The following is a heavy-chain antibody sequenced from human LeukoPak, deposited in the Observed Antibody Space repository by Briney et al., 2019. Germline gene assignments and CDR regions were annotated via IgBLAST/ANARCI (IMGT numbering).Heavy chain of an antibody. V-gene: IGHV3-74*01. CDR1: GFTFTTSW. CDR3: AAATAAAGASNGMDV. D-gene: IGHD6-13*01. J-gene: IGHJ6*02. CDR2: INKDGSSP. Sequence: GGSLRLSCAASGFTFTTSWMHWVRQAPGKGLVWVSRINKDGSSPNYADSVKGRFTISRDNAKNTLYLQMNSLRIEDTAVYYCAAATAAAGASNGMDVWGQGTTVTVSS.